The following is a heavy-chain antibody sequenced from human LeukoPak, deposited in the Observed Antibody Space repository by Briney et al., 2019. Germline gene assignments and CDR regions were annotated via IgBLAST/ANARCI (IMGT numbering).Heavy chain of an antibody. J-gene: IGHJ4*02. CDR3: AKVGYTMVRGVITRPFDY. Sequence: DPGGSLRLSCAASGFTFSSYAMSWVRQAPGKGLEWVSAISGSGGSTYYADSVKGRFTISRDNSKNTLYLQMNSLRAEDTAVYYCAKVGYTMVRGVITRPFDYWGQGTLVTVSS. CDR1: GFTFSSYA. CDR2: ISGSGGST. V-gene: IGHV3-23*01. D-gene: IGHD3-10*01.